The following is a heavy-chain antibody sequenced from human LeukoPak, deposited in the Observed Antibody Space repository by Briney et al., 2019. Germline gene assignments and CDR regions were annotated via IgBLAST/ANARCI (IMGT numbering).Heavy chain of an antibody. J-gene: IGHJ4*02. CDR2: ISDTGGSA. CDR1: GFNFRSYA. V-gene: IGHV3-23*01. Sequence: PGGSLRLSCVASGFNFRSYAMSWVRQAPGKGLEWVCGISDTGGSAYYADSVKGRFTMSRDNSKNTVSVQMNSLRADDTAVYWCARGRITTDYWGQGILVTVSS. D-gene: IGHD5-24*01. CDR3: ARGRITTDY.